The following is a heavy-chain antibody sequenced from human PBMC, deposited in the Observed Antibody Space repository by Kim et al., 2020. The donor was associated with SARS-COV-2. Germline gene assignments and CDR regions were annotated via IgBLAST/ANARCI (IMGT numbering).Heavy chain of an antibody. D-gene: IGHD3-3*01. CDR3: ARSRDFRPLDP. J-gene: IGHJ5*02. Sequence: NHEQKLQGRATMTTDTSTSTAYMELRSLRPDDTAVYYCARSRDFRPLDPWGQGTLVTVSS. V-gene: IGHV1-18*01.